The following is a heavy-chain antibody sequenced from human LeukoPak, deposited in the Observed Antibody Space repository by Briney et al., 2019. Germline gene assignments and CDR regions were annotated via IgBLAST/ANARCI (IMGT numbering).Heavy chain of an antibody. J-gene: IGHJ3*02. V-gene: IGHV3-74*01. Sequence: GGSLRLFCLASGFTFSSSWMHWVRQAPGKGLVWVSRIYSDGSTKDYADSVRGRFTISRDNAKNMLYLQMRGLNAKDTAVYYCARETFIGMVGSHALDIWGQGTMVTVSS. CDR2: IYSDGSTK. CDR3: ARETFIGMVGSHALDI. CDR1: GFTFSSSW. D-gene: IGHD2-8*01.